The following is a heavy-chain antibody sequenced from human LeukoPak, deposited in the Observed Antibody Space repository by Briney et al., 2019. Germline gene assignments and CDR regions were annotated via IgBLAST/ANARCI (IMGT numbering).Heavy chain of an antibody. J-gene: IGHJ4*02. CDR3: TRSGINRADY. CDR2: NNTNTGNP. V-gene: IGHV7-4-1*02. D-gene: IGHD2/OR15-2a*01. CDR1: GYTFTNYA. Sequence: ASVKVSCKASGYTFTNYAINWVRQAPGQGLEWMGWNNTNTGNPTYAQGFTGRFVFSLDTSVSTAYLQISSLKSEDTAVYYCTRSGINRADYWGQGTLVTVSS.